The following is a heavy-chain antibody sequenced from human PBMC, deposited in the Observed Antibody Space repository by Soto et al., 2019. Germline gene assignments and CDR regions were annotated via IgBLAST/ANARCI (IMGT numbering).Heavy chain of an antibody. J-gene: IGHJ6*03. V-gene: IGHV4-34*01. Sequence: SETLSLTCAVDGGSFSGYYWSWIRQPPGKGLEWIGEINHSGSTNYNPSLKSRVTISVDTSKNQFSLKLSSVTAADTAVYYCARGADIVVVPPDYYYMDVWGKGTTVTVSS. CDR1: GGSFSGYY. D-gene: IGHD2-2*01. CDR2: INHSGST. CDR3: ARGADIVVVPPDYYYMDV.